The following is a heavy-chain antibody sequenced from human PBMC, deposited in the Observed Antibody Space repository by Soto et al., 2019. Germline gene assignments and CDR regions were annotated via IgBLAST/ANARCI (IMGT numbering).Heavy chain of an antibody. J-gene: IGHJ5*02. D-gene: IGHD3-10*01. CDR2: IYYSGGT. CDR3: AKGVRGVPNWFDP. CDR1: GGSISNSANH. V-gene: IGHV4-31*03. Sequence: QVQLQESGPGLVKPSQTLSLSCTVSGGSISNSANHWSWIRQHPGEGLEWTGYIYYSGGTYYSPALKGRITMSIDASKNQFSLKLSSVTAADTAVYYSAKGVRGVPNWFDPWGQGTLVTVSS.